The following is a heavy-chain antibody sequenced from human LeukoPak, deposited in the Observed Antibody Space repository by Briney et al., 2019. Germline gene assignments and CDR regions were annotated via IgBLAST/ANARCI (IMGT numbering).Heavy chain of an antibody. CDR1: GVSISSYY. D-gene: IGHD6-19*01. J-gene: IGHJ3*02. V-gene: IGHV4-59*08. CDR3: ARHGYSSGWYKTVFAFDI. CDR2: IYYSGST. Sequence: SETLSLTCTVSGVSISSYYWSWIRQPPGKGLEWMGYIYYSGSTNYNPSLKSRVTISVDTSKNQFSLKLSSVTAADTAVYYRARHGYSSGWYKTVFAFDIWGQGTMVTVSS.